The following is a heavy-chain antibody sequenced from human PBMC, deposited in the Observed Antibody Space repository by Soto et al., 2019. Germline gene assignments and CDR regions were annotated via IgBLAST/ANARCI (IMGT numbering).Heavy chain of an antibody. D-gene: IGHD4-17*01. CDR3: LTTVDYFHYYYYGMDV. V-gene: IGHV3-73*01. J-gene: IGHJ6*02. CDR2: IRSKANSYAT. Sequence: GGSLRLSCAASGFTFSGSAMHWVRQASGKGLEWVGRIRSKANSYATAYAASVKGRFTISRDDSKNTAYLQMNSLKTEDTAVYYCLTTVDYFHYYYYGMDVWGQGTTVTVSS. CDR1: GFTFSGSA.